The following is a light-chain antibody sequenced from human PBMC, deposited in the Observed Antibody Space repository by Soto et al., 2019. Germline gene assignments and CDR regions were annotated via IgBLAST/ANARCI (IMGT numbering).Light chain of an antibody. J-gene: IGKJ4*01. V-gene: IGKV3-20*01. CDR1: QSVSSSY. CDR2: GAS. Sequence: EFVLTQSPGTLSLSPGESATLSCRASQSVSSSYLAWYQQKPGQAPRLLIYGASSRATGIPDRFSGSGSGTDFTLTISRLEPEDVAVYYCQQYGSSPLTFGGGTKVGLK. CDR3: QQYGSSPLT.